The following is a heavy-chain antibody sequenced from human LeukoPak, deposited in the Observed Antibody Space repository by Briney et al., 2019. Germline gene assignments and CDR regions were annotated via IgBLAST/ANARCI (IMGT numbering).Heavy chain of an antibody. CDR3: AREFSGNLDY. J-gene: IGHJ4*02. D-gene: IGHD1-26*01. CDR2: ISYDGSNK. V-gene: IGHV3-30-3*01. Sequence: PGGSLRLSCAASGFTFSNYAMHWVRQAPGKGLEWVAVISYDGSNKYYADSVKGRFTISRDSSNNTLYLQMNSLRAEDTAIYYCAREFSGNLDYWGQGTLVTVSS. CDR1: GFTFSNYA.